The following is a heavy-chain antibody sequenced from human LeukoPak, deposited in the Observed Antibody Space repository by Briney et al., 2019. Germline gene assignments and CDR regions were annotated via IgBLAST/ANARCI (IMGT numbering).Heavy chain of an antibody. CDR2: VSSSGST. V-gene: IGHV4-30-4*07. Sequence: SETLSLTCAVSGGSISSGAYSWSWIRQPPGKGLEWIGYVSSSGSTHYNPSLKSRVTISGDTSKNQLSLIMSSVTAADTAVYYCVRDLSPASDGSSYNWFDPWGQGTLVTVSS. CDR1: GGSISSGAYS. D-gene: IGHD5-24*01. J-gene: IGHJ5*02. CDR3: VRDLSPASDGSSYNWFDP.